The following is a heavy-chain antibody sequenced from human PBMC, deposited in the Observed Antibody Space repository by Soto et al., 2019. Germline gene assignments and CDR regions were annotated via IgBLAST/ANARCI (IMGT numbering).Heavy chain of an antibody. CDR1: VGSISRSY. V-gene: IGHV4-59*01. CDR3: ARSSPMAPVDY. D-gene: IGHD3-10*01. CDR2: AYYSGDT. Sequence: PSEPLSLTCSGSVGSISRSYGSWIRQPPGKGLEWIRYAYYSGDTGYYPSLKRRVTMAVDTSRNQVSLKLSSVTAADTAVYYCARSSPMAPVDYWGQGTLVTVSS. J-gene: IGHJ4*02.